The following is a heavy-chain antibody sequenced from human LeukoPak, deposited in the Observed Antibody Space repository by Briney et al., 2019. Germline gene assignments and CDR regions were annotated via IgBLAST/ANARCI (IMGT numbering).Heavy chain of an antibody. V-gene: IGHV4-4*07. CDR2: VYVTGST. D-gene: IGHD6-19*01. Sequence: SETLSLTCTVPGDSISSYYWSWIRQPAGKGLEWIGRVYVTGSTNLNPALQSRVTVSVDTSKNQFSLKLTSVTAADTAVYYCARDRQWLVDHWGQGTLVTVSS. CDR1: GDSISSYY. CDR3: ARDRQWLVDH. J-gene: IGHJ5*02.